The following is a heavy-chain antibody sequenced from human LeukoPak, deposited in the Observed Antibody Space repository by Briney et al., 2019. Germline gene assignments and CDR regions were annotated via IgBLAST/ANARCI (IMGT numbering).Heavy chain of an antibody. J-gene: IGHJ3*01. CDR2: IEQDGSEI. CDR3: APLGGSYGWDAFDV. V-gene: IGHV3-7*02. CDR1: GFTFSRFW. D-gene: IGHD1-26*01. Sequence: GGPLTPFCAASGFTFSRFWMSWVRQAPGKGLEWVANIEQDGSEILYVDYVKGRFTIARDNAKNSLYLQLNSLRAEDTAVYYCAPLGGSYGWDAFDVWGRGTMVTVCS.